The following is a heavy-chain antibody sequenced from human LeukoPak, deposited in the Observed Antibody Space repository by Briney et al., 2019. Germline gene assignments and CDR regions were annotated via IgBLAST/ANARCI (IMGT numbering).Heavy chain of an antibody. Sequence: GGSLRLSCAASGFTFSSYGMRAVRQAPGKGLEWVAVISYDGSNKYYADSVKGRFTISRDNSKNTLYLQMNSLRAEDTAVYYCAKSEVRDFWSGVTAYFDYWGQGTLVTVSS. CDR3: AKSEVRDFWSGVTAYFDY. CDR1: GFTFSSYG. V-gene: IGHV3-30*18. D-gene: IGHD3-3*01. CDR2: ISYDGSNK. J-gene: IGHJ4*02.